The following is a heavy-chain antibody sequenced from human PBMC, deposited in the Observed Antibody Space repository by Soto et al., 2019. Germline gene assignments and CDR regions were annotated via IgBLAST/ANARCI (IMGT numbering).Heavy chain of an antibody. CDR2: IYWDDDK. D-gene: IGHD3-10*02. CDR3: AHSNVPYLFDS. V-gene: IGHV2-5*02. CDR1: GFSLTTSGVG. Sequence: QITLKESGPTLVKPTQTLTLTCSFSGFSLTTSGVGVGWIRQPPGKALEWLALIYWDDDKRYSPSLKSRLTIRKNTSKTQVVLTMTNLDPVDTATYYCAHSNVPYLFDSWGQGTLVMVSS. J-gene: IGHJ4*02.